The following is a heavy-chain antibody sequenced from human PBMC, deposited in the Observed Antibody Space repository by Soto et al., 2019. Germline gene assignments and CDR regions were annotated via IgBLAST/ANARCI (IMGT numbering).Heavy chain of an antibody. CDR1: GYMLTSYD. V-gene: IGHV1-8*01. CDR3: AKDFGGLYNWFDP. J-gene: IGHJ5*02. CDR2: MSPNNGKT. Sequence: ASVKVSCKASGYMLTSYDINWVRQAAGQGLEWLGRMSPNNGKTDYAQKFQGRLTMTRDTSISTVYMELSSLTSEDTAVYYCAKDFGGLYNWFDPWGQGTLVTVSS. D-gene: IGHD3-16*01.